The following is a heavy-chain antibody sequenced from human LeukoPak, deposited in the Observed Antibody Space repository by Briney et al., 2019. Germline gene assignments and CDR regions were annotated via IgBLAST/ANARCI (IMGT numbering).Heavy chain of an antibody. J-gene: IGHJ4*02. CDR2: ISYDGSNK. Sequence: GGSLRLSCAASGFTFSSYAMHWVRQAPGKGLEWVAVISYDGSNKYYADSVKGRFTISRDNSKNTLYLQMNGLRAEDTAVYYCARGEDIVVVPAAIQSGYFDYWGQGTLVTVSS. V-gene: IGHV3-30*01. D-gene: IGHD2-2*02. CDR1: GFTFSSYA. CDR3: ARGEDIVVVPAAIQSGYFDY.